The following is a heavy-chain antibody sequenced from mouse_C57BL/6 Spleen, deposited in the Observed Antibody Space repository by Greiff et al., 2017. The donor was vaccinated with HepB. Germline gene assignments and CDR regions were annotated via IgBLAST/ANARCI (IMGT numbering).Heavy chain of an antibody. J-gene: IGHJ4*01. Sequence: VMLVESGPELVKPGASVKISCKASGYAFSSSWMNWVKQRPGKGLEWIGRIYPGDGDTNYNGKFNGKATLTADKSSSTAYMQLSSLTSEDSAVYFCAREPRQLRLSMDYWGQGTSVTVSS. CDR3: AREPRQLRLSMDY. CDR2: IYPGDGDT. D-gene: IGHD3-2*02. V-gene: IGHV1-82*01. CDR1: GYAFSSSW.